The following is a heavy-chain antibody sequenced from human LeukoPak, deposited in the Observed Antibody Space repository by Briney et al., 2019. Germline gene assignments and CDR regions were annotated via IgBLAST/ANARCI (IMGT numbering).Heavy chain of an antibody. CDR2: INPNSGGT. CDR1: GYTFTRYY. D-gene: IGHD6-13*01. V-gene: IGHV1-2*02. CDR3: ASATPTTHYSNSFWVAPKPQDAFDI. Sequence: ASVKVSCKASGYTFTRYYMHWVRQAPGQGGEGRGWINPNSGGTNYAHKFQGRVTITRDTSISTAYMELSRLRSDDTAVYYCASATPTTHYSNSFWVAPKPQDAFDIWGQGTLVTVSS. J-gene: IGHJ3*02.